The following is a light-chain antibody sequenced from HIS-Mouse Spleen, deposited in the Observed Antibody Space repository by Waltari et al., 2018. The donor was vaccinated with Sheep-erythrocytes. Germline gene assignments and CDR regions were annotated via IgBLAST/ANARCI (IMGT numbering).Light chain of an antibody. V-gene: IGLV2-11*01. Sequence: QSALTQPRSVSGSPGQSVTISCTGTSSDVGGYNYVAWYQQHPGKDPKLMIYDVSKRPSWVPDRFSGSKSGNTASLTISGLQAEDEADYYCCSYAGSYNHVFATGTKVTVL. CDR2: DVS. CDR3: CSYAGSYNHV. CDR1: SSDVGGYNY. J-gene: IGLJ1*01.